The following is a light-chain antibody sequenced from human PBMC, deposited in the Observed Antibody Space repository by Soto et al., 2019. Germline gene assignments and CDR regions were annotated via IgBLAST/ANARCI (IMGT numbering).Light chain of an antibody. CDR2: KAS. J-gene: IGKJ1*01. Sequence: AIRMTQSPSSFSASTGDRVTITCRASQGISSYLAWYQQKPGKAPKLLIYKASTLKSGVPSRFSGSGSGTEFILTINNLQPEDFASYFCLQVYSFPRTFGLGTKVDI. CDR1: QGISSY. V-gene: IGKV1-8*01. CDR3: LQVYSFPRT.